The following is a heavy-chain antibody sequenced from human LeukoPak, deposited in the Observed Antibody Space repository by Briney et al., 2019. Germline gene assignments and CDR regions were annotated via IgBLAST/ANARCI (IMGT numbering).Heavy chain of an antibody. Sequence: GGSLRLSCAASGFTFSSSDMSWVRQAPGSGLEWVSSIRHSDSNTYYADSAMGRFTISRDNSKNTLYLQMNSQSAEDTAVYYCAKRGNPTVGHHYLDVWGKGTTVSVSS. CDR3: AKRGNPTVGHHYLDV. V-gene: IGHV3-23*05. J-gene: IGHJ6*03. D-gene: IGHD1-1*01. CDR2: IRHSDSNT. CDR1: GFTFSSSD.